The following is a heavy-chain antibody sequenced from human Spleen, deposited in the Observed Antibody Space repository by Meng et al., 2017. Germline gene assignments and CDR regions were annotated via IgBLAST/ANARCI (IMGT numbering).Heavy chain of an antibody. J-gene: IGHJ4*02. CDR3: ARGGIVGTTTGIDF. Sequence: QVQLQQWGAGLLKPSGTLSLPCAVYGGSFSGYYWSWIRQPPGKGLEWIGEINHSGRTNYNPSLKSRVTISVDTSKNQFSLKLSSVTAADTAVYYCARGGIVGTTTGIDFWGQGTLVTVSS. D-gene: IGHD1-26*01. V-gene: IGHV4-34*01. CDR1: GGSFSGYY. CDR2: INHSGRT.